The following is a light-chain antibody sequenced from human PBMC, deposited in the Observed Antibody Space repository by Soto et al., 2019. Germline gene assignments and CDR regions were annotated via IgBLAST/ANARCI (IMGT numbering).Light chain of an antibody. J-gene: IGKJ1*01. CDR1: QNIRRS. V-gene: IGKV3-11*01. CDR3: QQRSNWPWT. Sequence: EIAMPQSPGTVSVSPGASAPLSCRASQNIRRSLAWYQQNPGQAPTLLIYDASTRATGIPARFSGSGSGTDFTLTISSLEPEDFAVYYCQQRSNWPWTFGQGTKVDIK. CDR2: DAS.